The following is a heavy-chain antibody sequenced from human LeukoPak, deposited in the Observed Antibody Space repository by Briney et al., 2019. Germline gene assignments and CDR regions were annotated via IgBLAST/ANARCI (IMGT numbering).Heavy chain of an antibody. Sequence: GGSLRLSCAASGFTFSVYSMNWVGQAPGKGLEWVSSISNRGTYIYYADSMKGRFTISRDNAKNSLYLQMNSLRAEDTAVYYRARLSGTSSWYYFDYWGQGTLVTVSS. CDR2: ISNRGTYI. V-gene: IGHV3-21*06. J-gene: IGHJ4*02. D-gene: IGHD6-13*01. CDR3: ARLSGTSSWYYFDY. CDR1: GFTFSVYS.